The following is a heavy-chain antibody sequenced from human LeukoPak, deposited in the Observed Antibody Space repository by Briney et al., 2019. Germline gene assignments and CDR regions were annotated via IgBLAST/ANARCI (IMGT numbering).Heavy chain of an antibody. V-gene: IGHV3-23*01. CDR2: ISSSGGST. J-gene: IGHJ4*02. CDR3: ARNMAYYYDSSGGDY. Sequence: GGSLRLSCAASGFTFSSYAMSWVRQAPGKGLEWVSAISSSGGSTYYADSVKGRFTISRDNSKNTLYLQMNSLRAEDTAVYYCARNMAYYYDSSGGDYWGQGTLVTVSS. CDR1: GFTFSSYA. D-gene: IGHD3-22*01.